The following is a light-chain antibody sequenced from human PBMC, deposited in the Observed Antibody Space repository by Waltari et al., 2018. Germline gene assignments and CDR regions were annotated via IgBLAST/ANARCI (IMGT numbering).Light chain of an antibody. CDR1: QDVTNH. J-gene: IGKJ1*01. CDR2: DVS. V-gene: IGKV1-12*01. Sequence: DTQMTQPPSSVSASVGDRVTITCRASQDVTNHLACFQQKPGRAAKVLIFDVSTLQSGVPSRFSGSGSGTEFALTISSLQPEDFATYYCQQGDSLPPTFGQGTKVEIK. CDR3: QQGDSLPPT.